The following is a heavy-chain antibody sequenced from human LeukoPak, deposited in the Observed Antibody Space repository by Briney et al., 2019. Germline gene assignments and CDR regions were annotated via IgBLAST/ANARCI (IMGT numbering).Heavy chain of an antibody. CDR2: ISGSGGST. D-gene: IGHD6-19*01. Sequence: PGGSLRLSCAASGFTFSSYAMSWVRQAPGKGLEWVSAISGSGGSTYYADSVKGRFTISRDNSKNTLYLQMNSLRAEDTAVYYCAKDGDGWSSSGCLDYWGQGTLVTVSS. V-gene: IGHV3-23*01. J-gene: IGHJ4*02. CDR1: GFTFSSYA. CDR3: AKDGDGWSSSGCLDY.